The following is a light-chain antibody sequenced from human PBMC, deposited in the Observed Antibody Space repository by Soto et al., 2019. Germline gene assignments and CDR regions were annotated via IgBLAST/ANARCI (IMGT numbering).Light chain of an antibody. J-gene: IGKJ1*01. V-gene: IGKV1-39*01. CDR1: QTISSH. CDR2: AAS. Sequence: DIQMTQSPSSLSASVGDRVIITCRASQTISSHLNWYQQKPGKAPNLLVYAASSLQSGVPSRFTGSGSGTDFTLTISSLQPEDFATYYCQQYNSYWTFGQGTKVEIK. CDR3: QQYNSYWT.